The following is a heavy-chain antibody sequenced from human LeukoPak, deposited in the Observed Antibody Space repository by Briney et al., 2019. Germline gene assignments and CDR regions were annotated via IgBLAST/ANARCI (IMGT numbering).Heavy chain of an antibody. J-gene: IGHJ4*02. CDR3: ARETGIIGRDSRVDY. Sequence: GGSLRLSCAASGFTFSRHGMHWVRQAPGKGLEWVAFIRYDGSEKCYADSVEGRFTISKDNSRDTLYLEMDSLRVDDTAVYYCARETGIIGRDSRVDYWGQGALVTVSS. D-gene: IGHD1-14*01. CDR1: GFTFSRHG. CDR2: IRYDGSEK. V-gene: IGHV3-30*02.